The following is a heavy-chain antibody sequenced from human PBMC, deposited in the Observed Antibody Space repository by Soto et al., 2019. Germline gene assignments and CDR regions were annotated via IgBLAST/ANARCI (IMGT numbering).Heavy chain of an antibody. Sequence: QVQLVQSGAEVKKPGSSVKVSCKASGGTFSSYAISWVRQAPGQGLEWMGGIIRIFGTANYAQKFQGRVTITADESTTTAYMELSSLRSEDTAVYYCARPTRFYYDSSGQSAWFDPWGQGTLVTVSS. J-gene: IGHJ5*02. CDR3: ARPTRFYYDSSGQSAWFDP. CDR1: GGTFSSYA. CDR2: IIRIFGTA. V-gene: IGHV1-69*12. D-gene: IGHD3-22*01.